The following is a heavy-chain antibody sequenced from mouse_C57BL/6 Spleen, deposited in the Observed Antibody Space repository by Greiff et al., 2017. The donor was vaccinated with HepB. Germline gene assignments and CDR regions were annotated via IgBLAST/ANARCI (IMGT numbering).Heavy chain of an antibody. D-gene: IGHD3-1*01. V-gene: IGHV1-54*01. Sequence: VQLQQSGAELVRPGTSVKVSCKASGYAFTNYLIEWVKQRPGQGLEWIGVINPGSGGTNYNEKFKGKATLTADKSSSTAYMQLSSLTSEDSAVYFCARLLGPFDYWGQGTTLTVSS. CDR3: ARLLGPFDY. J-gene: IGHJ2*01. CDR1: GYAFTNYL. CDR2: INPGSGGT.